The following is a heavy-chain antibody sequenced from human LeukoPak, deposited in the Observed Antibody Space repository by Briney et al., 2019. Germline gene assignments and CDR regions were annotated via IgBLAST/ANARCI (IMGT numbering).Heavy chain of an antibody. CDR1: GYSFTSYW. J-gene: IGHJ5*02. Sequence: GESLKISRKGSGYSFTSYWISWVRQMPGKGLEWMGRIDPSDSYTNYSPSFQGHVTISADKSISTAYLQWSSLKASDTAMYYCARVAYYDSSGYWNWFDPWGQGTLVTVSS. V-gene: IGHV5-10-1*01. CDR2: IDPSDSYT. CDR3: ARVAYYDSSGYWNWFDP. D-gene: IGHD3-22*01.